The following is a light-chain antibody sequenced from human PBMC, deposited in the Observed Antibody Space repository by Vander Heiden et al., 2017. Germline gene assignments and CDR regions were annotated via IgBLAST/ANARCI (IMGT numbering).Light chain of an antibody. CDR3: SSYAGSNNVV. CDR2: EVS. V-gene: IGLV2-8*01. CDR1: SSDVGGYNY. J-gene: IGLJ2*01. Sequence: QSALTQPPSASGSPGQSVTISCTGTSSDVGGYNYVSWYQQHTGKAPNLMIYEVSKRPSGVPDRFAGYKSGNTASLTVSGLQAEDEADYYCSSYAGSNNVVFGGGTKLTVL.